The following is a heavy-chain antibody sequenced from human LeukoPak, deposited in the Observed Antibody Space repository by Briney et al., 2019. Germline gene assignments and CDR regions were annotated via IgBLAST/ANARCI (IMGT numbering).Heavy chain of an antibody. D-gene: IGHD3-22*01. V-gene: IGHV4-4*07. CDR2: IYTSGST. Sequence: SETLSLTCTVSGGSISSYYWSWIRLPAGKGLEWIGRIYTSGSTNYNPSLKSRVTMSVDTSKNQFSLKLSSVTAADTAVYYCARDPCITMIVGEAFDIWGQGTMVTVSS. CDR3: ARDPCITMIVGEAFDI. J-gene: IGHJ3*02. CDR1: GGSISSYY.